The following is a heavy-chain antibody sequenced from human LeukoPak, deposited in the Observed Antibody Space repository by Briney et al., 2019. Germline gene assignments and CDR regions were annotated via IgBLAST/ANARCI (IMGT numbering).Heavy chain of an antibody. D-gene: IGHD6-19*01. CDR3: ARRSGIAVAGAFDY. J-gene: IGHJ4*02. CDR1: GFTFSSYA. V-gene: IGHV3-30*04. CDR2: ISYDGSNK. Sequence: RSGGSLRLSCAASGFTFSSYAMHWVRQAPGKGLEWVAVISYDGSNKYYADSVKGRFTISRDNSKNTLYLQMNSLRAEDTAVYYCARRSGIAVAGAFDYWGQGTLVTVSS.